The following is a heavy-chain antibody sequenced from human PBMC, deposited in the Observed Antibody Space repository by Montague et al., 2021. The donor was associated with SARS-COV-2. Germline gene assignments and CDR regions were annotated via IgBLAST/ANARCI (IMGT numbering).Heavy chain of an antibody. J-gene: IGHJ4*02. D-gene: IGHD5-18*01. Sequence: SETLSLTCTVSGGFISGNSYYWGWIRQPPGKGLQWIGGVHYGGSTYYNPSLKSRVTTSVDTSKNQFSLRLSSVTAADTALYYCVCVDTAVVTFDYWGQGTLVTVSS. V-gene: IGHV4-39*03. CDR3: VCVDTAVVTFDY. CDR1: GGFISGNSYY. CDR2: VHYGGST.